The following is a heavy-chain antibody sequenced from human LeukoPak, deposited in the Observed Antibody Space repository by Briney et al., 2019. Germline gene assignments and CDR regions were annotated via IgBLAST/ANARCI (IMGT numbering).Heavy chain of an antibody. J-gene: IGHJ4*02. D-gene: IGHD2-2*01. CDR3: ARDADIVVVPAAPFDY. V-gene: IGHV1-18*01. CDR1: GYTFTSYG. CDR2: ISAYNGNT. Sequence: GASVKVSCKASGYTFTSYGISWVRQAPGRGLEWMGWISAYNGNTNYAQKLQGRVTMTTDTSTSTAYMELRSLRSDDTAVYYCARDADIVVVPAAPFDYWGQGTLVTVSS.